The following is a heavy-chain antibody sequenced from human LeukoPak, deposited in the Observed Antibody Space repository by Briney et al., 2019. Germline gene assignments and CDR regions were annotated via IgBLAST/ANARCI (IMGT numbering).Heavy chain of an antibody. Sequence: SETLSLTCIVSGGSVSSGSYYWNWIRQPPGKGLQWIGYVYYSGSTNYNPSLKSRVTISLDTSKNQFSLKLSSVTAADTAVYYCATLNYYDSSGYPRPDYWGQGTLVTVSS. D-gene: IGHD3-22*01. J-gene: IGHJ4*02. CDR3: ATLNYYDSSGYPRPDY. CDR2: VYYSGST. V-gene: IGHV4-61*01. CDR1: GGSVSSGSYY.